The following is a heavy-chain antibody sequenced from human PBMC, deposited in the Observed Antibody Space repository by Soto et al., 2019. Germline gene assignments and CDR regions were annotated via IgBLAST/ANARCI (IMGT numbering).Heavy chain of an antibody. CDR2: LWYDGNTK. Sequence: QVQAVESGGGVIQAGRSLRLSRAVSGVSLRDSGMHGVRQAPGKGPEWVAVLWYDGNTKYYGDSVRGRFTVFRDVSRNTLYLDMNALRVEDTAVYYCTRDLSRRASFWKNDAFDIWGQGTAVHVSS. CDR3: TRDLSRRASFWKNDAFDI. D-gene: IGHD3-3*01. V-gene: IGHV3-33*01. J-gene: IGHJ3*02. CDR1: GVSLRDSG.